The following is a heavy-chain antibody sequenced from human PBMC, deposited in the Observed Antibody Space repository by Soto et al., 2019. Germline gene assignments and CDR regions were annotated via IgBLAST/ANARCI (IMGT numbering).Heavy chain of an antibody. J-gene: IGHJ5*02. CDR1: GFILSSYW. D-gene: IGHD4-4*01. CDR3: GRGTVTPLNWFDP. V-gene: IGHV3-7*01. Sequence: WXCLRLSCPGSGFILSSYWVRWVRQAPGKGLEWVANIKQGGSEKYYVDSMKGRFTISRENAKNSLYLQMNSLRAEDTAVYYGGRGTVTPLNWFDPWGQGTLVTVSS. CDR2: IKQGGSEK.